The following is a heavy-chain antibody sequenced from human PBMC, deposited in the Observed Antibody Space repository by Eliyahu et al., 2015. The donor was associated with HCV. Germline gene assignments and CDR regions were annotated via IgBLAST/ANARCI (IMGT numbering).Heavy chain of an antibody. CDR3: ASGGGGIAVSGTGGWFDP. V-gene: IGHV4-59*01. D-gene: IGHD6-19*01. CDR2: IHYSGST. J-gene: IGHJ5*02. CDR1: GGSXXXXY. Sequence: QVQLQESGPGLVKPSETLSLXCSVXGGSXXXXYWTWXRQPPGKGLGWIAFIHYSGSTNSNPSLKSRVTISVDTSKNQFSLKLSSVTAADTAVYYCASGGGGIAVSGTGGWFDPWGQGTLVTVSS.